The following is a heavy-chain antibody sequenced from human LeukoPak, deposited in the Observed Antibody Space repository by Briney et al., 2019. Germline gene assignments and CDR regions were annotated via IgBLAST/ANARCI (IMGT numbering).Heavy chain of an antibody. CDR1: GYSFTRYW. J-gene: IGHJ4*02. D-gene: IGHD3-9*01. V-gene: IGHV5-51*01. Sequence: GESLKTSCKGSGYSFTRYWIGWVRQMPGKGLEWMGIIYPGDSDTRYSPSFQGQVTISADKSISTAYLQWSSLKASDTAMYYCARQSSDWLLTIDYWGQGTLVTVSS. CDR2: IYPGDSDT. CDR3: ARQSSDWLLTIDY.